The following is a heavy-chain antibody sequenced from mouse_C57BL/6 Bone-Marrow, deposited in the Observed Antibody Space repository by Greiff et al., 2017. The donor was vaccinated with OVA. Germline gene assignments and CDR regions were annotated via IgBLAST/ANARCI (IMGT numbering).Heavy chain of an antibody. CDR2: INPSNGGT. CDR3: ARERDSSGYDFDY. V-gene: IGHV1-53*01. D-gene: IGHD3-2*02. CDR1: GYTFTSYW. Sequence: VQLQQPGTELVKPGASVKLSCTASGYTFTSYWMHWVKQRPGQGLEWIGNINPSNGGTNYNEKFKSKATLTVDKSSSTAYMQLSSLTSEDSAVYYCARERDSSGYDFDYWGQGTTLTVSS. J-gene: IGHJ2*01.